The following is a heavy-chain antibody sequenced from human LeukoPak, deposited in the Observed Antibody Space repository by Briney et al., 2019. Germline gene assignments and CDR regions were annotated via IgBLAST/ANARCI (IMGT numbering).Heavy chain of an antibody. CDR2: IYPGDSDT. Sequence: GESLKISXKGSGYSFTSYWIGWVRQMPGKGLEWMGIIYPGDSDTRYSPSFQGQVTISADKSISTAYLQWSSLKASDTAMYYCASRTYDFWSGYYQEYFQHWGQGTLVTVSS. CDR3: ASRTYDFWSGYYQEYFQH. J-gene: IGHJ1*01. D-gene: IGHD3-3*01. V-gene: IGHV5-51*01. CDR1: GYSFTSYW.